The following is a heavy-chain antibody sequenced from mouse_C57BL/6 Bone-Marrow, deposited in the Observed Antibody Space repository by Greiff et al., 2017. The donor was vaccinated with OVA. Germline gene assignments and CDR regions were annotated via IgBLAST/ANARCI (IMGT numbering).Heavy chain of an antibody. D-gene: IGHD1-1*01. V-gene: IGHV1-9*01. CDR2: ILPGRGST. CDR1: GYTFTGYW. CDR3: ATYYGSSLYYFDY. Sequence: QVQLQQSGAELMKPGASVKLSCKATGYTFTGYWIEWVKQRPGHGLAWIGEILPGRGSTNYNEQFKGKATFTADTSANTAYMQLSSLTTEDSAIYYCATYYGSSLYYFDYWGQGTTLTVSS. J-gene: IGHJ2*01.